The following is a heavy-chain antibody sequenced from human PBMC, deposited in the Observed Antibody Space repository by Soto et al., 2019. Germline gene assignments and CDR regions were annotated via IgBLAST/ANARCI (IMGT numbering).Heavy chain of an antibody. Sequence: SGGSLRLSCAASGFTFSSYGMHWVRQAPGKGLEWVAVISYDGSNKYYADSVKGRFTISRDNSKSTLYLQMNSLRAEDTAVYYCARDAMPPGSPLLMNWFDPWGQGTLVTVSS. J-gene: IGHJ5*02. CDR3: ARDAMPPGSPLLMNWFDP. V-gene: IGHV3-30*03. CDR2: ISYDGSNK. D-gene: IGHD2-8*01. CDR1: GFTFSSYG.